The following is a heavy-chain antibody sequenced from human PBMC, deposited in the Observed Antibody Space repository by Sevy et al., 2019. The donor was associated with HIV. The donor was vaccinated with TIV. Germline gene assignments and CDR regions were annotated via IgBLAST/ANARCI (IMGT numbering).Heavy chain of an antibody. Sequence: SETLSLTCTVSGGSISSSSYYWGWFRQPPGKGLEWIGSIYYSGSTYYNPSLKSRVTISVDTSKNQFSLKLSSVTAADTAVYYCARHGGVPIAAAGFFDYWGQGTLVTVSS. CDR1: GGSISSSSYY. D-gene: IGHD6-13*01. V-gene: IGHV4-39*01. J-gene: IGHJ4*02. CDR2: IYYSGST. CDR3: ARHGGVPIAAAGFFDY.